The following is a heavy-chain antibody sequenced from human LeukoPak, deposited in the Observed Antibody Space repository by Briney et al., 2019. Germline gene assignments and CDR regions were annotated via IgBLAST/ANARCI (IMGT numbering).Heavy chain of an antibody. D-gene: IGHD3-22*01. CDR2: INTDGTTT. CDR3: AREVVDSSASYYDY. Sequence: PGGSLRLSCTASGFTFSSHWMHWVRQAPGKGLVWVSRINTDGTTTTYADSVKGRFTISRDNAKNTLYLQMNSLRAEDTAVYYCAREVVDSSASYYDYWGQGTLVTVSS. V-gene: IGHV3-74*01. CDR1: GFTFSSHW. J-gene: IGHJ4*02.